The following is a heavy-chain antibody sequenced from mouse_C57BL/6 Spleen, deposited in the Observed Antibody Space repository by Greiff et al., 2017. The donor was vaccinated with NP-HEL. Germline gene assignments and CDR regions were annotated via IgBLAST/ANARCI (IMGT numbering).Heavy chain of an antibody. CDR1: GYAFSSSW. Sequence: VQLQQSGPELVKPGASVKISCKASGYAFSSSWMNWVKQRPGKGLEWIGRIYPGDGDTNYNGKFKGKATLTADKSSSTAYMQLSSLTSEDSAVYFCARDGLLLRYFDVWGTGTTVTVSS. CDR3: ARDGLLLRYFDV. J-gene: IGHJ1*03. V-gene: IGHV1-82*01. D-gene: IGHD1-1*01. CDR2: IYPGDGDT.